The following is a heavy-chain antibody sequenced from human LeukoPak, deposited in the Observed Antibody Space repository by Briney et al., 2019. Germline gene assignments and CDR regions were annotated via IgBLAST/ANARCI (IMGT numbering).Heavy chain of an antibody. CDR3: ARDASSNYDGFPP. CDR2: IYTSGST. CDR1: GGSISSGSYY. J-gene: IGHJ5*02. Sequence: SQTLSLTCTVSGGSISSGSYYWSWIRQPAGKGLEWIGRIYTSGSTNYNPSLKSRVTISVDTSKNQFSLKLSSVTAADTAVYYGARDASSNYDGFPPGGRGPLVPVS. D-gene: IGHD4-11*01. V-gene: IGHV4-61*02.